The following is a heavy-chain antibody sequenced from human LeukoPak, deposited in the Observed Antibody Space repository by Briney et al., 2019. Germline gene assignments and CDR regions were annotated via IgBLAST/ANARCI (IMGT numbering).Heavy chain of an antibody. CDR1: GFTFSDYY. V-gene: IGHV3-11*06. CDR3: ARGTVAAPNWFDP. J-gene: IGHJ5*02. D-gene: IGHD6-19*01. CDR2: ISSSSSYT. Sequence: GGSLRLSCAASGFTFSDYYMSWIRQAPGKGLEWVSYISSSSSYTNYADSVKGRFTISRGNAKNSLYLQMNSLRAEDTAVYYCARGTVAAPNWFDPWGQGTLVTVSS.